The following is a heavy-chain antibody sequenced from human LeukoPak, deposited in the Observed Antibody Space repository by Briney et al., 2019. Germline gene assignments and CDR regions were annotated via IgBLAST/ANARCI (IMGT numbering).Heavy chain of an antibody. J-gene: IGHJ4*02. Sequence: PGGSLRLSCAASGFTFTSYWMHWDRQAPGKGLVWVSRINSDGSSTSYADSVKGRFTISRDNAKNSLYLQMDSLRAEDTAVYYCAAGGSWYYNYWGQGTLVTVSS. V-gene: IGHV3-74*01. CDR2: INSDGSST. D-gene: IGHD6-13*01. CDR1: GFTFTSYW. CDR3: AAGGSWYYNY.